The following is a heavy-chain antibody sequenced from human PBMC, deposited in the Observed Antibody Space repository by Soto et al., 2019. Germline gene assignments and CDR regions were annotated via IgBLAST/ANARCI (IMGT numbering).Heavy chain of an antibody. CDR1: GYTFTSYG. J-gene: IGHJ4*02. Sequence: QVQLVQSGAEVKKPGASVKVSCKASGYTFTSYGISWVRQAPGQGLEWMGWISAYNGNTNYAQKLQGRVTMTTDTSTSKAYMELRGLRYDDTAVYYCARAGYCTNGVCYRDLDYWGQGTLVTVSS. CDR3: ARAGYCTNGVCYRDLDY. D-gene: IGHD2-8*01. V-gene: IGHV1-18*01. CDR2: ISAYNGNT.